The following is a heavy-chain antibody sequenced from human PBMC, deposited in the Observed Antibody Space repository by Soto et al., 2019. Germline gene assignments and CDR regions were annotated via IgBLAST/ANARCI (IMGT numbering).Heavy chain of an antibody. CDR3: VMVDNYVTPTPQDV. CDR1: GYIFVNYG. CDR2: ISPYTGNT. J-gene: IGHJ6*02. V-gene: IGHV1-18*01. Sequence: QVQLVQSGDEVKKPGASVKVSCKASGYIFVNYGIAWVRQAPGQGLEWMGWISPYTGNTHSATKVQGRLTMTTDTSTSTAYMDMGSLTSDDTAVYYCVMVDNYVTPTPQDVWGQGSTVTVSS. D-gene: IGHD3-16*01.